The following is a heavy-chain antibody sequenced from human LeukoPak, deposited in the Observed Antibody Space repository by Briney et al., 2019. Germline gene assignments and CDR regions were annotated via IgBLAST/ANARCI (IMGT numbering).Heavy chain of an antibody. D-gene: IGHD6-13*01. CDR3: AKVVQYTASTGTGLDY. V-gene: IGHV3-33*06. CDR2: IWYDGSYK. CDR1: GFTFSHYG. J-gene: IGHJ4*02. Sequence: GGSLRLSCAASGFTFSHYGMHWVRQAPGKGLDWVAVIWYDGSYKYYADSVKGRFTISRDNSKNTLYLQMNSLRAEDTANYFCAKVVQYTASTGTGLDYWGQGTLVTVSS.